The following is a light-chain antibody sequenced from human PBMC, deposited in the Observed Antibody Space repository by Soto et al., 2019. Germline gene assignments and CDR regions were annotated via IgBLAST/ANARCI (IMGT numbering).Light chain of an antibody. Sequence: QSVLTQPASVSGSPGQSITISCTGTSSDVGGYNYVSWYQHHPGKAPKLMIYDVSNRPSGVSNRFSGSKPGNTASLIISGLQAEDEADYYCSSYTSSSTRSTYVFGTGTKVTVL. CDR2: DVS. J-gene: IGLJ1*01. CDR1: SSDVGGYNY. CDR3: SSYTSSSTRSTYV. V-gene: IGLV2-14*03.